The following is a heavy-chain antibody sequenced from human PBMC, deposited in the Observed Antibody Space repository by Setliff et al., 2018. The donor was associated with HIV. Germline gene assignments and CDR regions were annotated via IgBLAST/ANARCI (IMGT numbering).Heavy chain of an antibody. CDR3: ARARRDASGYWGHFFYYMDV. J-gene: IGHJ6*03. CDR1: EFTFNIYA. V-gene: IGHV3-7*03. Sequence: GGSLRLSCAASEFTFNIYAMSWVRQAPGKGLECVANINQDGSEKYHVGSVKGRFTISRDNAKSSLYLQMSSLTADDTAAYYCARARRDASGYWGHFFYYMDVWGKGTTVTVSS. D-gene: IGHD3-22*01. CDR2: INQDGSEK.